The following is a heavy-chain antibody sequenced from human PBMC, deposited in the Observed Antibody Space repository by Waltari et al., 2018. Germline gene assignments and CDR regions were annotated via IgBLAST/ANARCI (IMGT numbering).Heavy chain of an antibody. J-gene: IGHJ2*01. CDR2: IYTSGST. Sequence: QVQLQESGPGLVKPSETLSLTCTVSGVSISSYYWSWIRQPAGKGLEWIGRIYTSGSTDYNPALQSRVTMSVDTSRNQFSLKLSSVTAADTAVYYCARHPNRYFDLWGRGTLVTVSS. V-gene: IGHV4-4*07. CDR1: GVSISSYY. CDR3: ARHPNRYFDL.